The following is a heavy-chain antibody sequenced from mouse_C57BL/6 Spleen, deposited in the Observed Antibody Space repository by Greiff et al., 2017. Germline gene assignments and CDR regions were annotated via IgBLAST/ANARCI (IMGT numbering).Heavy chain of an antibody. CDR2: INPSSGYT. Sequence: VQLQQSGAELARPGASVKMSCKASGYTFTSYTMHWVKQRPGQGLEWIGYINPSSGYTKYNQKFKDKATLTADKSSSTAYMQLSSLTSEDSAVYYCARSGVAQATFDYWGQGTTLTVSS. CDR1: GYTFTSYT. CDR3: ARSGVAQATFDY. J-gene: IGHJ2*01. D-gene: IGHD3-2*02. V-gene: IGHV1-4*01.